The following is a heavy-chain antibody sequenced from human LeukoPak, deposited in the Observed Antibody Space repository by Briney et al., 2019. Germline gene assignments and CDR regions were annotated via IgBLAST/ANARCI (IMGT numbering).Heavy chain of an antibody. CDR3: ASGPGDTN. J-gene: IGHJ4*02. D-gene: IGHD3-16*01. V-gene: IGHV1-46*01. CDR2: LNPSGGST. Sequence: ASVKVSCKASGYXFTSYYFHWVRQAPGQGLEWMGILNPSGGSTSYAQKFQGRVTMTRDTSTSTVYMELSSLRDEDTAVYYCASGPGDTNWGQGTLVTVSS. CDR1: GYXFTSYY.